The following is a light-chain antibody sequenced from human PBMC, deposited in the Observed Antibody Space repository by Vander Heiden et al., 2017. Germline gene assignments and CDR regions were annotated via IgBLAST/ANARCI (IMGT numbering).Light chain of an antibody. CDR3: QQDNSYSWT. CDR2: KAS. V-gene: IGKV1-5*03. CDR1: QSVNSW. Sequence: DIQMTQSPSTLSASEGDRVTITCRASQSVNSWLAWYQQKPGKAPKLLIYKASSLESGVPSRFSGSGSGTEFTFTISSLQPDDFATYYCQQDNSYSWTFGQGTKVEIK. J-gene: IGKJ1*01.